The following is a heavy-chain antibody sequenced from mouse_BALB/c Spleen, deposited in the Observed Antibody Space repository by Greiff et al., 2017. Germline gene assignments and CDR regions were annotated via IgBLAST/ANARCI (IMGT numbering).Heavy chain of an antibody. J-gene: IGHJ3*01. Sequence: EVKLVESGGGLVKPGGSLKLSCAASGFTFSDYYMDWVRQTPEKRLEWVATISDGGSYTYYPDSVKGRFTISRDNAKNNLYLQMSSLRSEDTAMYYCARDGGPFAYWGEGTLVTVSA. V-gene: IGHV5-4*02. CDR1: GFTFSDYY. CDR3: ARDGGPFAY. CDR2: ISDGGSYT.